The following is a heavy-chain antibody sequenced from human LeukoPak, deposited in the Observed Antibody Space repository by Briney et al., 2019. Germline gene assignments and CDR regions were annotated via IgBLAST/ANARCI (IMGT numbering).Heavy chain of an antibody. J-gene: IGHJ4*02. CDR3: AKGLRYFDWADY. V-gene: IGHV3-9*01. Sequence: GGSLRPSCAASGFTFDDYVMHWVRQAPGKGLEWVSTISWNTFTVRYADSVKGRFTISRDNAKNSLYLQMNSLRTEDTALYYCAKGLRYFDWADYWGQGTLVTVSS. CDR1: GFTFDDYV. CDR2: ISWNTFTV. D-gene: IGHD3-9*01.